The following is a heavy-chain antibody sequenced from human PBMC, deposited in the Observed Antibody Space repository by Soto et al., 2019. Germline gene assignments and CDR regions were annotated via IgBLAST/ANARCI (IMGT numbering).Heavy chain of an antibody. CDR3: ASTGSEVDFWSGYLLGFDP. V-gene: IGHV1-45*02. CDR1: GYTFTYRY. J-gene: IGHJ5*02. CDR2: ITPFNGNT. D-gene: IGHD3-3*01. Sequence: GASVKVSCKASGYTFTYRYLHWVRQAPGQALEWMGWITPFNGNTNYAQKFQDRVTITRDRSMSTAYMELSSLRSEDTAMYYCASTGSEVDFWSGYLLGFDPWGQGTLVTVSS.